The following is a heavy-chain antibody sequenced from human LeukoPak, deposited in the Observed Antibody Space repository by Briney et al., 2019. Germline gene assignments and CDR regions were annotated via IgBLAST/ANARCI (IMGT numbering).Heavy chain of an antibody. D-gene: IGHD2-21*01. V-gene: IGHV3-23*01. Sequence: PGGSLRLSCAASGFTFSSYAMSWVRQAPGKGLEWVSAISGSGGSTYYADSLKGRFTISRDNSKNTLYLQINSLRAEDTAVYYCAKDGDSHSPTYYFDYWGQGTLVTVSS. CDR1: GFTFSSYA. J-gene: IGHJ4*02. CDR3: AKDGDSHSPTYYFDY. CDR2: ISGSGGST.